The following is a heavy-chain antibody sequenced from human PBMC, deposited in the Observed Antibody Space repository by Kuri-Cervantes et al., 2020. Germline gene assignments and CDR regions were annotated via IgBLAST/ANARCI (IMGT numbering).Heavy chain of an antibody. Sequence: LSLTCAASGFTFSSYSMNWVRQAPGKGLEWVSSISSSSSYIYYADSVKGRFTISRDNAKNSLYLQMDSLRAEDTAVYYCAKDMVTGDYWGQGTLVTVSS. J-gene: IGHJ4*02. CDR2: ISSSSSYI. D-gene: IGHD2-21*02. CDR1: GFTFSSYS. CDR3: AKDMVTGDY. V-gene: IGHV3-21*01.